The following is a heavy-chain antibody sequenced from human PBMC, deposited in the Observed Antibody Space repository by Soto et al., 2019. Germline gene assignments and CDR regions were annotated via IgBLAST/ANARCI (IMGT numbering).Heavy chain of an antibody. CDR2: IYYSGST. CDR3: AREGYSSGWYGRYFDY. CDR1: GGSIGSYY. J-gene: IGHJ4*02. D-gene: IGHD6-19*01. Sequence: SETLSLTCTVSGGSIGSYYWSWIRQPPGKGLEWIGYIYYSGSTNYNPSLKSRVTISVDTSKNQFSLKLSSVTAADTAVYYCAREGYSSGWYGRYFDYWGQGTLVTVSS. V-gene: IGHV4-59*01.